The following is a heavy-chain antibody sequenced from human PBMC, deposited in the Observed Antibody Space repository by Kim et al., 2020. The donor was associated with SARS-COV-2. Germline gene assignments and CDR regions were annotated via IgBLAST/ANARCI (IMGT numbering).Heavy chain of an antibody. V-gene: IGHV1-24*01. CDR3: ATTSIIYSNYVSWFDP. Sequence: ASVKVSCKVSGYTLTELSMHWVRQAPGKRLEWMGGFDPEDGETIYAQKFQGRVTMTEDTSTDTAYMELSSLRSEDTAVYYCATTSIIYSNYVSWFDPWGQGTLVTVSS. J-gene: IGHJ5*02. D-gene: IGHD4-4*01. CDR2: FDPEDGET. CDR1: GYTLTELS.